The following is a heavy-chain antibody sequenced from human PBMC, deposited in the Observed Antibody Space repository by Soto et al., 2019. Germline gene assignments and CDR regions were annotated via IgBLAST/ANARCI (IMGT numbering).Heavy chain of an antibody. CDR1: GYTFTTFW. CDR3: ARIYCNTATCDSWFDP. V-gene: IGHV5-10-1*01. D-gene: IGHD4-4*01. Sequence: ESLKMSCTGFGYTFTTFWISWVRQMPGKGLEWMGRIDPRDSYVNYSPSFQGHVTISVDKSINTAYLQWGSLKASDTAMYYCARIYCNTATCDSWFDPWGQGTQVTVSS. J-gene: IGHJ5*02. CDR2: IDPRDSYV.